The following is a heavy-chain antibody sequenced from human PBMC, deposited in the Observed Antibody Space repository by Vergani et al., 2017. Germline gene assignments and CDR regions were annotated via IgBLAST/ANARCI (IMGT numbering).Heavy chain of an antibody. J-gene: IGHJ4*02. D-gene: IGHD2-2*01. Sequence: EVQLLESGGGWIQPGGSLRLSCAASGFTFSSRAMSWVRQAPGKGLEWVSAISGSGGSTYYADSVKGRFTISRDNSNNTVYVQMNSLRAEDTAVYYCAKDLHTDGSTSLILDYWGQGTLVTVS. V-gene: IGHV3-23*01. CDR1: GFTFSSRA. CDR3: AKDLHTDGSTSLILDY. CDR2: ISGSGGST.